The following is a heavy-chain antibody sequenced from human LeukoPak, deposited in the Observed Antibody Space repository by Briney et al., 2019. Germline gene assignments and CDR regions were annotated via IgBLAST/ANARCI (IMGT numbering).Heavy chain of an antibody. CDR2: MNPNSGNT. CDR1: GYTFTSYD. CDR3: ARGDRQAGGSYGN. J-gene: IGHJ4*02. Sequence: GASVKVSCKASGYTFTSYDINWVRQATGQGLEWMGWMNPNSGNTGYAQKFQGRVTMTRNTSISTAYMELSSLRSEDSAVYYCARGDRQAGGSYGNWGQGTLVTVSS. V-gene: IGHV1-8*01. D-gene: IGHD1-26*01.